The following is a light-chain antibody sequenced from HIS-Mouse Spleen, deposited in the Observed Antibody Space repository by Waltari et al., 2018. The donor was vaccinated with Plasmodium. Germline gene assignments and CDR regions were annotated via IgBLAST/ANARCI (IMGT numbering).Light chain of an antibody. CDR3: SSYAGSNNLV. V-gene: IGLV2-8*01. CDR1: SSDVGGYYY. J-gene: IGLJ2*01. Sequence: QSALTQPPSASGSPGPSVTIPCNGTSSDVGGYYYVSWYQQHPGKAPKLMIYEVSKRPSGVPDRFSGSKSGNTASLTVSGLQAEDEADYYCSSYAGSNNLVFGGGTKLTVL. CDR2: EVS.